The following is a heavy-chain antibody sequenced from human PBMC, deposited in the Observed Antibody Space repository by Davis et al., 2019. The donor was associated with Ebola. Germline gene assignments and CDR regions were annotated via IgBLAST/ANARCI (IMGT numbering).Heavy chain of an antibody. V-gene: IGHV1-18*04. Sequence: ASVKVSCKASGYTFTSYYMHWVRQAPGQGPEWMGWISGYNSNIKYGEKFQGRVSMTTDTSTSTAYMELRSLTSDDTAVYYCARLYAVDTTKAYFDYWGQGTLVTVSS. CDR2: ISGYNSNI. CDR3: ARLYAVDTTKAYFDY. CDR1: GYTFTSYY. D-gene: IGHD5-18*01. J-gene: IGHJ4*02.